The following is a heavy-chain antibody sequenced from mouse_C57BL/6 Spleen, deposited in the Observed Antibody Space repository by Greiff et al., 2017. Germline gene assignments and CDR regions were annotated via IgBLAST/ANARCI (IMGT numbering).Heavy chain of an antibody. CDR2: INPSNGGT. CDR3: ARGSTTVWYFDV. D-gene: IGHD1-1*01. Sequence: QVQLKQPGTELVKPGASVKLSCKASGYTFTGYWMHWVKQRPGQGLGWIGNINPSNGGTNYNEKFKSKATLTVDKSSSTAYMQLSSLTSEDSAVYYGARGSTTVWYFDVWGTGTTVTVAS. J-gene: IGHJ1*03. V-gene: IGHV1-53*01. CDR1: GYTFTGYW.